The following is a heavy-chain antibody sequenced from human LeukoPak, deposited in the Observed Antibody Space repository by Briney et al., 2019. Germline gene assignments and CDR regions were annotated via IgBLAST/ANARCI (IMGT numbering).Heavy chain of an antibody. CDR1: GFTLSSYG. Sequence: PGGSLRLSCAASGFTLSSYGMHWVRQAPGKGLEWVAVIWYDGSTKYYADSVKGRFTISRDNSKNTLYLQMNSLRAEDTAVYYCARVGVVAATGNNWFDPWGQGTLVTVSS. J-gene: IGHJ5*02. CDR3: ARVGVVAATGNNWFDP. CDR2: IWYDGSTK. D-gene: IGHD2-15*01. V-gene: IGHV3-33*01.